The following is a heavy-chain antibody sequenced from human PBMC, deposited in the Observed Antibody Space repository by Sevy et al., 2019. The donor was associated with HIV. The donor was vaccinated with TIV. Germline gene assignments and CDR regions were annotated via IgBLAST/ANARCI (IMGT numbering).Heavy chain of an antibody. Sequence: GGSLRLSCAASGFTFSSYAMHWVRQAPGKGLEWVAVISYDGSNKYYADSVKGRFTISRDNSKNTLYLQMNSLGAEDTAVYYCARAPGGSFPFDYWGQGTLVTVSS. CDR1: GFTFSSYA. CDR2: ISYDGSNK. J-gene: IGHJ4*02. D-gene: IGHD1-26*01. CDR3: ARAPGGSFPFDY. V-gene: IGHV3-30-3*01.